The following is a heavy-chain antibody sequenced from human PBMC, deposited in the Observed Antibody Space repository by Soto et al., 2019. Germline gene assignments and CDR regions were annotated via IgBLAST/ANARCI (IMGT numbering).Heavy chain of an antibody. J-gene: IGHJ6*02. Sequence: SVKVSCKASGGTFSSYAISWVRQAPGQGLEWMGGIIPIFGTANYAQKFQGRVTITADESTSTAYMELSSLRSEDTAVYYCAPGILTGSGMDVWGQGTTVTVSS. CDR3: APGILTGSGMDV. CDR1: GGTFSSYA. V-gene: IGHV1-69*13. D-gene: IGHD3-9*01. CDR2: IIPIFGTA.